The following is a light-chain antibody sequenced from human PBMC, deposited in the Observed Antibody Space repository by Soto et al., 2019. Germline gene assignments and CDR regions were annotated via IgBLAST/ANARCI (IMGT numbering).Light chain of an antibody. Sequence: QPVLTQPPSVSGAPGQRVTISCTGGSSSIGAGHVVHWYQHLPGTAPKLLIYGNNNRPSGVPDRFSGSKSGTSASLAITGLQAEDEADYYCQSYDIGLSGYVVFGGGTKLTVL. CDR3: QSYDIGLSGYVV. CDR2: GNN. CDR1: SSSIGAGHV. J-gene: IGLJ2*01. V-gene: IGLV1-40*01.